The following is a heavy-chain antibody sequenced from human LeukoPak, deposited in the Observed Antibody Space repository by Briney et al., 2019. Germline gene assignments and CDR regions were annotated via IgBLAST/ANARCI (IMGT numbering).Heavy chain of an antibody. Sequence: SVKVSCTASGGTFSSYAISWVRQAPGQGLEWMGGIIPIFGTANYAQKFQGRVTITADESTSTAYMEPSSLRSEDTAVYYCATEIAAAGGPNWFDPWGQGTLVTVSS. CDR2: IIPIFGTA. CDR3: ATEIAAAGGPNWFDP. V-gene: IGHV1-69*13. D-gene: IGHD6-13*01. CDR1: GGTFSSYA. J-gene: IGHJ5*02.